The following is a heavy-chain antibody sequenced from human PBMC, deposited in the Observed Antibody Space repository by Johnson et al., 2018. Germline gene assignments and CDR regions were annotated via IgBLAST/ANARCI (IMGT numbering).Heavy chain of an antibody. J-gene: IGHJ1*01. Sequence: QVQLVQSGGGLVKPGGSLRLSCAASGFTFSDYYMSWIRQAPGKGLEWVSSISSSGSTIYYADSVKGRFTISRDNSSNTLYLQMNSRRAEDTAVYYCAKDQGIVVVVAALPPGWFQHWGQGTLVTVSS. D-gene: IGHD2-15*01. CDR1: GFTFSDYY. V-gene: IGHV3-11*01. CDR2: ISSSGSTI. CDR3: AKDQGIVVVVAALPPGWFQH.